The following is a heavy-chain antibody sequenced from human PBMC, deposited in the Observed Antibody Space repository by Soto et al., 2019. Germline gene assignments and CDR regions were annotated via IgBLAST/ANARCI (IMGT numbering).Heavy chain of an antibody. Sequence: EMQLVESGGGLVQPGGSRRLSCATSGFTFSSYWMHWVRQAPGKGLVWVSRISGDVSSTSYADSVKGRITISRDNAKNTLYLQMDSLRAEDTAVYYCARGIGYSAQDYWGQGTLVTVSS. CDR2: ISGDVSST. J-gene: IGHJ4*02. CDR3: ARGIGYSAQDY. CDR1: GFTFSSYW. V-gene: IGHV3-74*01. D-gene: IGHD1-1*01.